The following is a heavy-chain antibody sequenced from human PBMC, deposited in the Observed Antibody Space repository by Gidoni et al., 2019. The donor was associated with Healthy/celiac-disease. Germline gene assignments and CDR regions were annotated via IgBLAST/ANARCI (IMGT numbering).Heavy chain of an antibody. V-gene: IGHV4-34*01. Sequence: QVQLQQWGAGLLKPSATLSLTCAVYGGSFSGYYWSWIRQPPGKGLELIGEINHSGSTNYNPSLKSRVTISVDTSKNQFSLKLSSVTAADTAVYYCARRSGGWYRGPGDYWGQGTLVTVSS. CDR3: ARRSGGWYRGPGDY. D-gene: IGHD6-19*01. J-gene: IGHJ4*02. CDR2: INHSGST. CDR1: GGSFSGYY.